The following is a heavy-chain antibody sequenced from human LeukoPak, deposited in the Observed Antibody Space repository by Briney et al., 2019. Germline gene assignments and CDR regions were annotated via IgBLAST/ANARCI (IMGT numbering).Heavy chain of an antibody. D-gene: IGHD6-13*01. CDR1: GFTFSNYG. CDR3: ARGSSSWLPYFDY. V-gene: IGHV3-30*19. J-gene: IGHJ4*02. CDR2: ISYDGSNK. Sequence: GGSLRLSCAASGFTFSNYGMHWVRQAPGKGLEWVAVISYDGSNKYYADSVKGRFTISRDNSKNTLYLQMNSLRAEDTAVYYCARGSSSWLPYFDYWGQGTLVTVSS.